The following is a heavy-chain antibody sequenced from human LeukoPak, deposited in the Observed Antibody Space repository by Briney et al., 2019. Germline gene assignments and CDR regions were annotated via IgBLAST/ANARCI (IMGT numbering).Heavy chain of an antibody. CDR3: AKENYRFDS. CDR1: GYTFTGYY. Sequence: GASVKVSCKASGYTFTGYYLHWVRQAPGQGLEWMGWINPKSGRTKYAQKFQGRVTMTRDTSISTAYMELSRLRSDDTAVYYCAKENYRFDSWGQGTLVTVSS. J-gene: IGHJ5*01. V-gene: IGHV1-2*02. CDR2: INPKSGRT. D-gene: IGHD5-24*01.